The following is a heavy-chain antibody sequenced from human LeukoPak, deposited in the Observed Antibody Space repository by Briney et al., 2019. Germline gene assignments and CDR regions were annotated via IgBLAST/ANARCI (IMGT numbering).Heavy chain of an antibody. V-gene: IGHV3-23*01. CDR1: GFTFSSYA. J-gene: IGHJ4*01. Sequence: AGGSLRLSCAASGFTFSSYAISWVRQAPGKGLEWVSAISGRGGRTYCADSLKGRFTISRNNSKNTQYLQMNSLRAENTAVYYGAKGGLPAAPMDWGQGTLVTVSS. CDR3: AKGGLPAAPMD. CDR2: ISGRGGRT. D-gene: IGHD2-2*01.